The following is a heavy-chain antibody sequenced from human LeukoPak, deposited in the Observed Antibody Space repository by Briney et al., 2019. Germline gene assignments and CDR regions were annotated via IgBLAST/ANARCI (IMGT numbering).Heavy chain of an antibody. CDR3: ARRQYSSVPFHLDC. CDR2: IYSDDDK. J-gene: IGHJ4*02. Sequence: SLRTLFKPTQPLTLTSSFSGFSVSSGGVGVGWFRQPPGKTLEWLAPIYSDDDKRYPSPLKSRLTITHDTSTNQALLTMTNMNPVHTATYYCARRQYSSVPFHLDCCGQRSLVTVSS. V-gene: IGHV2-5*02. D-gene: IGHD6-6*01. CDR1: GFSVSSGGVG.